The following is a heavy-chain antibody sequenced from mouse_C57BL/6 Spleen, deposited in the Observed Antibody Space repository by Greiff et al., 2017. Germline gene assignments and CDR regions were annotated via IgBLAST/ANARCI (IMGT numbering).Heavy chain of an antibody. CDR2: IYPGDGDT. V-gene: IGHV1-80*01. CDR1: GYAFSSYW. D-gene: IGHD2-3*01. CDR3: ARGWLLRNYAMDY. Sequence: QVQLQQSGAELVKPGASVKISCKASGYAFSSYWMNWVKQRPGKGLEWIGQIYPGDGDTNYNGKFKGKATLTADKSSSTAYMQLSSLTSEDSAVYFCARGWLLRNYAMDYWGQGTSVTVSS. J-gene: IGHJ4*01.